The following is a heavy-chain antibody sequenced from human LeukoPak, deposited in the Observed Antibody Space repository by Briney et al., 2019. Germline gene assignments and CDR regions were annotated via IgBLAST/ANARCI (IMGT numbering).Heavy chain of an antibody. D-gene: IGHD3-22*01. Sequence: SETLSLTCTVSGGSISSGGYYWSWIRQHPGKGLEWIGYIYYSGSTYYNPSLKSRVTISVDTSKNQISLKLSSVTAADTAVYYCARDRYDSSGYGNWGQGTLVTVSS. V-gene: IGHV4-31*03. J-gene: IGHJ4*02. CDR1: GGSISSGGYY. CDR3: ARDRYDSSGYGN. CDR2: IYYSGST.